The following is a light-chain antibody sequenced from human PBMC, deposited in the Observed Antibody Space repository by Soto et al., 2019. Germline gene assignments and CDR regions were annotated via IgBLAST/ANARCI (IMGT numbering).Light chain of an antibody. J-gene: IGKJ4*01. Sequence: DIQMTQSPSTLSASVGDRVTITCRASQSISSWVDWYQQKPGKAPKLLIYDASSLDSGLPSRFSGSGSGTDFTLSSSRLPTDVFATYYCQHYNSYPLTFGGGTKVEIK. V-gene: IGKV1-5*01. CDR1: QSISSW. CDR2: DAS. CDR3: QHYNSYPLT.